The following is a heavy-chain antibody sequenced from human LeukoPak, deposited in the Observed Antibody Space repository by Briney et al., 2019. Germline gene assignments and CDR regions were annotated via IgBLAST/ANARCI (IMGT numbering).Heavy chain of an antibody. CDR3: TTDNLTTGGFDY. D-gene: IGHD3-16*01. CDR1: GFTFSSYG. Sequence: QPGRSLRLSCAASGFTFSSYGMHWVRQAPGKGLEWVAVIWYDGSNKYYADSVKGRFTISRDNSKNTLYLQMNSLRAEDTAVYYCTTDNLTTGGFDYWGQGTLVTVSS. V-gene: IGHV3-33*01. J-gene: IGHJ4*02. CDR2: IWYDGSNK.